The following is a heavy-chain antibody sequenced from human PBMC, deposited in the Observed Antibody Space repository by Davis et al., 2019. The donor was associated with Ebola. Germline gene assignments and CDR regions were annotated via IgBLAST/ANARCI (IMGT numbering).Heavy chain of an antibody. J-gene: IGHJ4*02. Sequence: GESLKISCKGSAYCFTSYWISWVRQMPGKGLEWMGRIDPSDSYTNYSPSFQGHVTISADKAISTAYLQWSSLKASDTAMYYCARHRPLNYYGSGSYLGYFDYWGQGTLVTVSS. D-gene: IGHD3-10*01. CDR2: IDPSDSYT. V-gene: IGHV5-10-1*01. CDR3: ARHRPLNYYGSGSYLGYFDY. CDR1: AYCFTSYW.